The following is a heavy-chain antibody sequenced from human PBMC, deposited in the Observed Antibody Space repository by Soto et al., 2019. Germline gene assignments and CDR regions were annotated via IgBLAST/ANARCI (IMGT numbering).Heavy chain of an antibody. CDR1: GFTFDDYA. J-gene: IGHJ6*02. D-gene: IGHD3-3*01. CDR3: AKDMGSYYDFWSGNNHPSYGTDV. CDR2: ISWNSGSI. Sequence: PGGSLRLSCAASGFTFDDYAMHWVRQAPGKGLEWVSGISWNSGSIGYADSVKGRFTISRDNAKNSLYLQMNSLRAEDTALYYCAKDMGSYYDFWSGNNHPSYGTDVWGQGTTVTVSS. V-gene: IGHV3-9*01.